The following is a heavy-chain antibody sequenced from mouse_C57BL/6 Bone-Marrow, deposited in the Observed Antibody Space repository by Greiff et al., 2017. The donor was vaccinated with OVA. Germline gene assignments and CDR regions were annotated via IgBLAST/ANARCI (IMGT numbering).Heavy chain of an antibody. CDR2: IHPNSGST. V-gene: IGHV1-64*01. D-gene: IGHD2-1*01. CDR3: AREGDGNYGYFDV. Sequence: QVQLQQPGAELVKPGASVKLSCKASGYTFTSYWMHWVKQRPGQGLEWIGMIHPNSGSTNYTEKFKSKATLTVEKSSSTAYMQLSSLTSEDSAVYYCAREGDGNYGYFDVWGTGTTVTVSS. J-gene: IGHJ1*03. CDR1: GYTFTSYW.